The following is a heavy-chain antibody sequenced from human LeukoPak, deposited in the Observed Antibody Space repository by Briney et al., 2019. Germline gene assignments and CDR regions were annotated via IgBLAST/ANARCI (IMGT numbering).Heavy chain of an antibody. Sequence: SEPLSLTCTVSGDHISTYYWSWIRQAPGKGLEWIGYNYYSGSTKYNHSLKSRVTISVDTSKNQVSLQLSSVTAADTAVYFCARGITDSIWYLDYWGQGTLVTVSS. CDR3: ARGITDSIWYLDY. V-gene: IGHV4-59*01. D-gene: IGHD3-22*01. CDR1: GDHISTYY. J-gene: IGHJ4*02. CDR2: NYYSGST.